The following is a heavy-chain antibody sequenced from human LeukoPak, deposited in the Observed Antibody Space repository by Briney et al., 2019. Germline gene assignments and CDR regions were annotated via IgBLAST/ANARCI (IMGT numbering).Heavy chain of an antibody. CDR1: GLTVSSNH. Sequence: GGSLRLSCAASGLTVSSNHMSWVRQAPGKGLEWVSLIKSDGTTEYADSVKGRFTTSRGNSKNTLFLQMNSLRVEDTAVYYCARLRRGYWGRGTPVTVSS. CDR3: ARLRRGY. V-gene: IGHV3-53*01. J-gene: IGHJ4*02. CDR2: IKSDGTT.